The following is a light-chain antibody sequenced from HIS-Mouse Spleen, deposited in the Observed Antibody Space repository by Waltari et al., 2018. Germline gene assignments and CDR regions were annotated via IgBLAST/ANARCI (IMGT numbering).Light chain of an antibody. J-gene: IGKJ1*01. CDR3: QQLNSYPPT. Sequence: DIQLTQSPSFLSASVGDRVTIPCRASQGISSYLAWYQQKPWKAPKLLIYAASTLQSGVPSRFSGSGSVTEFTLTISSLQPEDFATYYCQQLNSYPPTFGQGTKVEIK. CDR1: QGISSY. CDR2: AAS. V-gene: IGKV1-9*01.